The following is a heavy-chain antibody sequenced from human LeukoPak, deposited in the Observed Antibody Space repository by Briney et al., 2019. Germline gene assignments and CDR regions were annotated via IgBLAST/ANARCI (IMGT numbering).Heavy chain of an antibody. D-gene: IGHD5-18*01. V-gene: IGHV3-23*01. CDR2: ISGSGGTT. CDR1: GFTFSSYA. Sequence: GGSLRLSCAASGFTFSSYAMSWVRQAPGKGLEWVSVISGSGGTTYYADSVKGWFTISRDNSKNTLYLQMNSLRAEDTAVYYCANRGYVTYYFDCWGQGTLVTVSS. J-gene: IGHJ4*02. CDR3: ANRGYVTYYFDC.